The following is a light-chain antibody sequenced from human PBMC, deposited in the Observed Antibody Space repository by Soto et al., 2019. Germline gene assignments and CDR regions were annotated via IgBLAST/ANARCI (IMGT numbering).Light chain of an antibody. CDR2: SNN. Sequence: QSVLTQPPSASGTPGQRVTISCSGSSSNIGSNTVNWYQQLPGTAPKLLIYSNNQRPSGVPDRFSGSKSGTSASLAISGLQSEDEADYYCAECDDSLNGYVVFGGGTKLTVL. V-gene: IGLV1-44*01. CDR3: AECDDSLNGYVV. J-gene: IGLJ2*01. CDR1: SSNIGSNT.